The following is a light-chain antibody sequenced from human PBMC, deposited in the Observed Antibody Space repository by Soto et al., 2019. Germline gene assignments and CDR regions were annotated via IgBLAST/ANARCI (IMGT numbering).Light chain of an antibody. CDR1: SSDVGGYDY. V-gene: IGLV2-14*01. J-gene: IGLJ3*02. CDR2: EVS. CDR3: LSYTTTNTRV. Sequence: QSALTQPASVSGPPGQSITISCSGSSSDVGGYDYVSWYQQHPGKAPKLIIYEVSNRPSGVSNRFSGSKSGNTASLTISGLQTEDEADYYCLSYTTTNTRVFGGGTKVT.